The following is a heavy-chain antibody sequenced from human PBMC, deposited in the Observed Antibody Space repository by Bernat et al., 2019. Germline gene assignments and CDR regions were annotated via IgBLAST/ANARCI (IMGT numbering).Heavy chain of an antibody. Sequence: EVQLVESGGGLVQPGGSLRLSCAASGFTVSSNYMSWVRQAPGKGLEWASVIYSAGSTYYADSVKGRFTISRDNSKNTLYLQMNSLRAEDTAVYYCARDPLPRGIWSDENPYYYGMDVWGQGTTVTVSS. J-gene: IGHJ6*02. CDR3: ARDPLPRGIWSDENPYYYGMDV. CDR2: IYSAGST. V-gene: IGHV3-66*01. D-gene: IGHD3-3*01. CDR1: GFTVSSNY.